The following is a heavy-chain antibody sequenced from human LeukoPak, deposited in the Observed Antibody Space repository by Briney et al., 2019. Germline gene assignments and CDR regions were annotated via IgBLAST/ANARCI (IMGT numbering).Heavy chain of an antibody. CDR3: AKDVRGRYYFYYGMDV. CDR2: ISWNSGSI. J-gene: IGHJ6*02. Sequence: PGGSLRLSCAASGFTFDDYAMHWVRQAPGKGLERVSGISWNSGSIVYADSVKGRFTISRDNAKNSLYLQMNSLGAEDTALYYCAKDVRGRYYFYYGMDVWGQGTTVTVSS. CDR1: GFTFDDYA. V-gene: IGHV3-9*01.